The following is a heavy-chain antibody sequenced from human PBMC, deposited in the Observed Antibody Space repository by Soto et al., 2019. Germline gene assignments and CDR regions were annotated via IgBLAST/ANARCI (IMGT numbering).Heavy chain of an antibody. Sequence: SETLSLTCTVSGGAITAYYLSWIRQPVGEGLQWIGRVYSTGSTNYNPSLRSRVTMSVDTSQNQFFLRLSSVTAADTAVYYCARDEYYDSNNWFDHWGQGILVTVYS. CDR1: GGAITAYY. V-gene: IGHV4-4*07. J-gene: IGHJ5*02. D-gene: IGHD3-22*01. CDR3: ARDEYYDSNNWFDH. CDR2: VYSTGST.